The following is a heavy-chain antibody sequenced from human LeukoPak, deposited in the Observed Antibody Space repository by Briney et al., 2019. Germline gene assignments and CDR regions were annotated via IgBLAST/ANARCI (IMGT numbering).Heavy chain of an antibody. V-gene: IGHV3-23*01. CDR1: GFPLSSHD. D-gene: IGHD4-17*01. CDR3: AKAHMTTVTTPWGS. J-gene: IGHJ5*02. Sequence: GGSLRLSCAASGFPLSSHDMSWVRQAPGKGLEWVSAISGGGGTTYYADSVRGRFTISRDKSKNTLSLQMNSLRAEDTAVYYCAKAHMTTVTTPWGSWGQGTLVTVSS. CDR2: ISGGGGTT.